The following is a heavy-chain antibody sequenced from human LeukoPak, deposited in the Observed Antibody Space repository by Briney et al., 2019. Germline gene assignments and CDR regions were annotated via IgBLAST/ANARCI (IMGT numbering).Heavy chain of an antibody. D-gene: IGHD3-16*01. CDR3: ARGVGLTQGGAFDY. CDR2: IYHSGST. V-gene: IGHV4-38-2*02. J-gene: IGHJ4*02. Sequence: SETLSLTCTVSGYSISSGFYWGWIRQPPGKGLEWIGSIYHSGSTHYNSSLKSRVTISVDTSKNQLSLKLSSVTAADTAVYYCARGVGLTQGGAFDYWGQGTLVTVSS. CDR1: GYSISSGFY.